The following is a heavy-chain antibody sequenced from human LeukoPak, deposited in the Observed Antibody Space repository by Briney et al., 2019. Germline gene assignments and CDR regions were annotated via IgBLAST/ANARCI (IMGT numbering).Heavy chain of an antibody. D-gene: IGHD6-19*01. CDR2: ISAYNGNT. J-gene: IGHJ4*02. Sequence: ASVKVSCKASGYTFTSYGISWVRQAPGQGLEWMGWISAYNGNTNYAQKLQGRVTMTTDTSTSTAYMELRSLRSDDTAVYYCARVLSSGWYGGIFDYWGQGTQVTVSS. CDR3: ARVLSSGWYGGIFDY. V-gene: IGHV1-18*01. CDR1: GYTFTSYG.